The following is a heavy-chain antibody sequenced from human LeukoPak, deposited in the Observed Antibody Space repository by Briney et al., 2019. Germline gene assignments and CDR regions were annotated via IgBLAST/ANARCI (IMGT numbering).Heavy chain of an antibody. CDR1: GFTFSSYA. V-gene: IGHV3-23*01. D-gene: IGHD3-22*01. Sequence: PGGSLRLSCAASGFTFSSYAMSWVRQAPGKGLECISGFSGSGGSTYYADSVKGRFTISRDNSKNTLHLQMNSLRAEDTAVYYCARSYDSSGFLDYWGQGTLVTVSS. J-gene: IGHJ4*02. CDR2: FSGSGGST. CDR3: ARSYDSSGFLDY.